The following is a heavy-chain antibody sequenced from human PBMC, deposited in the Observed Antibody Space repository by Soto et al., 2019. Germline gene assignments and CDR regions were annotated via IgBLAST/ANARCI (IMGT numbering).Heavy chain of an antibody. D-gene: IGHD1-1*01. J-gene: IGHJ4*02. Sequence: GGSLRLSCAASGFTFSMYWMHWVRQVPGKGPEWVSRINDDGSHTNYADSVKGRFTISRDNAKNTLYLQMNDLRAEDTAVYYCTRGPRSTSTGTGAFWGQGTLVTVSS. CDR1: GFTFSMYW. V-gene: IGHV3-74*01. CDR2: INDDGSHT. CDR3: TRGPRSTSTGTGAF.